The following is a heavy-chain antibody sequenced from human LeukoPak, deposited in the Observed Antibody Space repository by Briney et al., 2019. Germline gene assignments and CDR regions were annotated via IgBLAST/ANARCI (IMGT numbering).Heavy chain of an antibody. D-gene: IGHD6-13*01. CDR3: ARDRGIAAAGTGVGY. CDR2: IKNDGSRT. CDR1: GFTFSSYW. J-gene: IGHJ4*02. Sequence: GGSLRLSCAASGFTFSSYWMHWVRQVPGKGLVWVSNIKNDGSRTRNADSVKGRFTISRDNAKNSLYLQMNSLRAEDTAVYYCARDRGIAAAGTGVGYWGQGTLVTVSS. V-gene: IGHV3-74*01.